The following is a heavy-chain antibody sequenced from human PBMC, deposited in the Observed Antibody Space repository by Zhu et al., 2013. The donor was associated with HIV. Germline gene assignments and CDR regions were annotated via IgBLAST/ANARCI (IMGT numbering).Heavy chain of an antibody. CDR2: IIPILGIA. D-gene: IGHD5-18*01. J-gene: IGHJ6*02. V-gene: IGHV1-69*02. Sequence: QVQLVQSGAEVKKPGSSVKVSCKASGGTFSSYTISWVRQAPGQGLEWMGRIIPILGIANYAQKFQGRVTITADKSTSTAYMELSSLRSEDTAVYYCASIRGYSYGYSSDYYYYGMDVWGQGTTVTVSS. CDR1: GGTFSSYT. CDR3: ASIRGYSYGYSSDYYYYGMDV.